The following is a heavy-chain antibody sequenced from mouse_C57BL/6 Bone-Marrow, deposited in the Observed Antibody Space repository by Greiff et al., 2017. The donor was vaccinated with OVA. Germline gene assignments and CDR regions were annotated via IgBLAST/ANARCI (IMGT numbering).Heavy chain of an antibody. V-gene: IGHV1-81*01. CDR1: GYTFTSYG. CDR3: ARLYYYGSSYVRFAY. J-gene: IGHJ3*01. D-gene: IGHD1-1*01. Sequence: VQLQQSGAELARPGASVKLSCKASGYTFTSYGISWVKQRTGQGLEWIGEIYPRSGNTYYNEKFKGKATLTADKSSSTAYMELRSLTSEDSAVYFGARLYYYGSSYVRFAYWGQGTLVTVSA. CDR2: IYPRSGNT.